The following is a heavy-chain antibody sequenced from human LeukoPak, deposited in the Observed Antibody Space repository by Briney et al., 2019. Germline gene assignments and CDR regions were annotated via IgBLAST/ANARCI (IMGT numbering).Heavy chain of an antibody. CDR3: ARVNYYGSGSDASRDYYYACMDV. D-gene: IGHD3-10*01. V-gene: IGHV1-2*02. J-gene: IGHJ6*03. CDR2: INPNSGGT. Sequence: ASVKVSCKASGYTFTGYYMHWVRQAPGQGLEWMGWINPNSGGTNYAQKFQGRVTMTRDTSTSTAYMELSRLRSDDTAVYYCARVNYYGSGSDASRDYYYACMDVWGKGTTVTVSS. CDR1: GYTFTGYY.